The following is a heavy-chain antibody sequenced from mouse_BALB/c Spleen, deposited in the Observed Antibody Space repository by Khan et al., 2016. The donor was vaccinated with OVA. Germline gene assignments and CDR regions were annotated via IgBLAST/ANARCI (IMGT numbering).Heavy chain of an antibody. Sequence: DVKLQESGPGLVKPSQSLSLTCTVTGYSITTDYAWNWIRQFPGNKLEWMGYISYSGNTKYNPSLKSRISITRDTSKNQFVLQLKSVTTEDTARYYCARVYGGDFDYWGQGTTLTVSS. V-gene: IGHV3-2*02. CDR1: GYSITTDYA. CDR2: ISYSGNT. D-gene: IGHD1-1*01. J-gene: IGHJ2*01. CDR3: ARVYGGDFDY.